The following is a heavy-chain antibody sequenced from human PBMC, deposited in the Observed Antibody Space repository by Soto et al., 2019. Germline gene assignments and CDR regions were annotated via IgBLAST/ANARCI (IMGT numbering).Heavy chain of an antibody. J-gene: IGHJ5*02. CDR2: IGGSGSSA. V-gene: IGHV3-23*01. Sequence: EVQLLESGGGLVQPGGSLRLSCAASGFTFKNFAVSWVRQAPGKGMEWVSAIGGSGSSANYADSEKGRFTASRDDSKSTLYLQMSGLRVDDTALYYCAKDAVAYNGEWDWFDLWGQGTLVTVSS. CDR3: AKDAVAYNGEWDWFDL. CDR1: GFTFKNFA. D-gene: IGHD3-10*01.